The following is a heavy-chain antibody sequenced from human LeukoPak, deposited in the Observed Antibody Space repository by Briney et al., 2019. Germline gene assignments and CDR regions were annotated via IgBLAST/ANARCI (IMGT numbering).Heavy chain of an antibody. Sequence: SETLSLTCTVSGGSISSYYWSWIRQPAGKGLEWIGRINTSGSTNYNPSLKSRVTMSVDTSKNQFSLKLSSVTAADTAVYYCARVPKGYSSGWYFDYWGQGTLVTVSS. CDR1: GGSISSYY. CDR3: ARVPKGYSSGWYFDY. D-gene: IGHD6-19*01. J-gene: IGHJ4*02. CDR2: INTSGST. V-gene: IGHV4-4*07.